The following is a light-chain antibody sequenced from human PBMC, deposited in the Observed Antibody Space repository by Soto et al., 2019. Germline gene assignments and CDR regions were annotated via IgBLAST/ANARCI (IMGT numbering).Light chain of an antibody. CDR1: QTVRNNY. J-gene: IGKJ4*01. CDR3: QQFSSYPLT. V-gene: IGKV3-20*01. Sequence: EFVLTQSPGTLSLSPGERATLCCRGSQTVRNNYLAWYQQKPGQAPRLLIYDASSRATGIPDRFSGGGSGTDFTLTISRLEPEDFAVYYCQQFSSYPLTFGGGTKVDIK. CDR2: DAS.